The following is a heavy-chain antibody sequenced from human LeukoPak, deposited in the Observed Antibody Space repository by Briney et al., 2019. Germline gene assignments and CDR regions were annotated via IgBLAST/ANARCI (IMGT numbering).Heavy chain of an antibody. CDR2: ISGSGGST. V-gene: IGHV3-23*01. D-gene: IGHD6-13*01. CDR3: AIRLAAAGLRY. Sequence: GGSLRLSCAASGFTFSSYAMSWVRQAPGKGLEWVSAISGSGGSTYYADSVRGRFTVSRDTSTNTVFLQMSSLTAEDTATYYCAIRLAAAGLRYWGQGTLVSVSS. J-gene: IGHJ4*02. CDR1: GFTFSSYA.